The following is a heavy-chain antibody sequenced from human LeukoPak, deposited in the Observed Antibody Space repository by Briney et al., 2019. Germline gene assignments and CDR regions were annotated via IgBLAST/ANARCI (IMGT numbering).Heavy chain of an antibody. CDR3: ARPYSSRFDAFDI. J-gene: IGHJ3*02. V-gene: IGHV3-21*01. Sequence: GGSLRLSCAASGFIFSSYSMHWVRQAPGKGLEWVSSISSTSGYIYSADSVRGRFTISRDNAKNSLSLQMNSLRAEDTAVYYCARPYSSRFDAFDIWGQGTMVTVSS. CDR2: ISSTSGYI. D-gene: IGHD6-13*01. CDR1: GFIFSSYS.